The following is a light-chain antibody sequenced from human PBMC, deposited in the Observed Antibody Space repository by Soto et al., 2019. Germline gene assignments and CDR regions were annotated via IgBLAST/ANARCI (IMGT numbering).Light chain of an antibody. V-gene: IGKV1-5*03. CDR2: KAS. J-gene: IGKJ1*01. CDR3: QQYNNWPQT. CDR1: QSISFW. Sequence: DIQMTQSPSTLSASVGDRVTITCRANQSISFWLAWYQQKPGKAPKVLIYKASTLESGVPPRFSGSGSGTEFTLTISSLQSEDFAEYHCQQYNNWPQTFGQGTKVDIK.